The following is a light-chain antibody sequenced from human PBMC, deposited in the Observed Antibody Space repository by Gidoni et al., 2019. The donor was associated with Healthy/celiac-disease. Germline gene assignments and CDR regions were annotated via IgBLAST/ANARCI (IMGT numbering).Light chain of an antibody. CDR1: SLRSYY. CDR3: NSRDSSGNHWV. Sequence: SSELPHDPAVSVALGQTVRITCQGDSLRSYYASWYQQNPGQAPVLVIYGKNNRPSGIPDRFSGSSSGNTAALTITGAQAEDEAYYYCNSRDSSGNHWVFGGGTKLTVL. V-gene: IGLV3-19*01. CDR2: GKN. J-gene: IGLJ3*02.